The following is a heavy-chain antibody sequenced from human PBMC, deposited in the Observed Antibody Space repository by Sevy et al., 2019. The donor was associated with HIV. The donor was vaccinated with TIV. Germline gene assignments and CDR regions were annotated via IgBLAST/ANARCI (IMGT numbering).Heavy chain of an antibody. CDR2: ISDDGIIK. Sequence: GGSLRLSCAASGFTLNTHGMHWVRQAPGKGLEWVALISDDGIIKYYADSVKGRLTISRDNSKNTLSLQMNSLRVEDTAVYYCAREGGYTSAWSPGNHWGQGTLVTVSS. CDR3: AREGGYTSAWSPGNH. J-gene: IGHJ4*02. D-gene: IGHD6-19*01. CDR1: GFTLNTHG. V-gene: IGHV3-30*03.